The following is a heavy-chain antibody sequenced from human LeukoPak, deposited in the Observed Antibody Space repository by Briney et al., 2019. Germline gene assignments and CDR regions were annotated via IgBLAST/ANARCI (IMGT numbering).Heavy chain of an antibody. Sequence: GGSLRLSCAASEFTFSDYYMSWIRQAPWKGLEWVSYISSSGSTIYYADSVKGRFTISRDNAKNSLNLQMNSLRAEDTAVYYCAKVAKYYYGSETYYFFEHWGQGTPVTASS. CDR1: EFTFSDYY. J-gene: IGHJ4*02. D-gene: IGHD3-10*01. CDR2: ISSSGSTI. CDR3: AKVAKYYYGSETYYFFEH. V-gene: IGHV3-11*04.